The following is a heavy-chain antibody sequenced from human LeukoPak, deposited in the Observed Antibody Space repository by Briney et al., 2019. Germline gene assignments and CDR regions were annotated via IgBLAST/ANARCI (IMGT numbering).Heavy chain of an antibody. CDR1: GYTFTSYG. CDR3: AREYYYNSSGYYYGMDV. D-gene: IGHD3-22*01. CDR2: ISAYNGNT. J-gene: IGHJ6*02. Sequence: ASVKVSCKASGYTFTSYGISWGRQAPGQGLEWMGWISAYNGNTNYAQKLQGRVTMTTDTSTSTAYMEQRSLRSDDTAVYYCAREYYYNSSGYYYGMDVWGQGTTVTVSS. V-gene: IGHV1-18*01.